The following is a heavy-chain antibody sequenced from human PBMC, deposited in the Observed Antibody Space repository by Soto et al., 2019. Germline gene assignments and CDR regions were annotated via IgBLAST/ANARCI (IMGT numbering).Heavy chain of an antibody. CDR1: GGSISSYY. V-gene: IGHV4-59*08. CDR2: IYYSGST. D-gene: IGHD3-10*01. J-gene: IGHJ4*02. Sequence: PSETLSLTCTVSGGSISSYYWSWIRQPPGKGLEWIGYIYYSGSTNYNPSLKSRVTISVDTSKNQFSLKLSSVTAADTAVYYCARFVAEGSGSRLDYRGQGTLVTVSS. CDR3: ARFVAEGSGSRLDY.